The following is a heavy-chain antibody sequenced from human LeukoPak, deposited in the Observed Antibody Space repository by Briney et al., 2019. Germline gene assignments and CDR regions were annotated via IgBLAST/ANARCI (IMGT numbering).Heavy chain of an antibody. CDR3: ATVPRIAAAGTPFDY. CDR2: IYYSGST. CDR1: GGSISSYY. Sequence: PSETLSLTCTVSGGSISSYYWSWIRQPPGKGLGWIGYIYYSGSTNYNPSLKSRVTISVDTSKNQFSLKLSSVTAADTAVYYCATVPRIAAAGTPFDYWGQGTLVTVSS. D-gene: IGHD6-13*01. V-gene: IGHV4-59*01. J-gene: IGHJ4*02.